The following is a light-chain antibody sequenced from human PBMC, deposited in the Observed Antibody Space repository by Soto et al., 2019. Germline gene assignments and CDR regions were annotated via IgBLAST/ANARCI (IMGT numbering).Light chain of an antibody. V-gene: IGKV4-1*01. CDR3: QQDYSTPFT. J-gene: IGKJ3*01. CDR1: QSLLYRSNTKNH. Sequence: DIVMTQSPDSLAVSLGERATITCKSSQSLLYRSNTKNHLAWYQQKQGQPPKLFFTWASIRESGVPDRFSGSGSETDFTLTISSRQAEDLAVYYCQQDYSTPFTFGPGTTVGLK. CDR2: WAS.